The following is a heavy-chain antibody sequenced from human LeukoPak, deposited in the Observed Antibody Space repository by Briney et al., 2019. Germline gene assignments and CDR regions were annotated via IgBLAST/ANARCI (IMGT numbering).Heavy chain of an antibody. CDR3: ARDGGLDSSGPFDY. Sequence: GRSLRLSCAASGFTFSSYAMHWVRQAPGKGLEWVAVISYDGSNKYYADSVKGRFTISRDNSKSTLYLQMNSLRAEDTAVYYCARDGGLDSSGPFDYWGQGTLVTVSS. CDR1: GFTFSSYA. CDR2: ISYDGSNK. V-gene: IGHV3-30-3*01. D-gene: IGHD3-22*01. J-gene: IGHJ4*02.